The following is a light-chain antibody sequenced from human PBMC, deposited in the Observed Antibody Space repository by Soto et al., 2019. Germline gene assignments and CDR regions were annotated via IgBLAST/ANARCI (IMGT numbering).Light chain of an antibody. V-gene: IGLV2-23*02. CDR1: SSDVGSYNL. CDR2: EVS. J-gene: IGLJ3*02. Sequence: QSALTQPASVSGSPGQSITISCTGTSSDVGSYNLVSWYQQHPGKAPKLMIYEVSKRPSGVSNRFSGSKSGNTASLTISGLQAEDEADYYCCSYTSSSTWVFGGGTKLPVL. CDR3: CSYTSSSTWV.